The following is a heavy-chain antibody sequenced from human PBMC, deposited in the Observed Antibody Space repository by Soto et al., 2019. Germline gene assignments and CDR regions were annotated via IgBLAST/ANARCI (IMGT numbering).Heavy chain of an antibody. CDR3: AKDWDSGSYDAFDI. CDR1: GFTFSSYG. D-gene: IGHD1-26*01. J-gene: IGHJ3*02. V-gene: IGHV3-30*18. Sequence: QVQLVESGGGVVQPGRSLRLSCAASGFTFSSYGMHWVRQAPGKGLEWVAVISYDGSNKYYADSVKGRFTISRDNSKNTLYRQMNSLRAEDTAVYDCAKDWDSGSYDAFDIWGQGTMVTVSS. CDR2: ISYDGSNK.